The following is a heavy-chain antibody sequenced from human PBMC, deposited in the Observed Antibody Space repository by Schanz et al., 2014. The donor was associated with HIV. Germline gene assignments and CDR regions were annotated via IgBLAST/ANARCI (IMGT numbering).Heavy chain of an antibody. CDR3: AKWGDGYCYGGSCGGMFDY. CDR2: ISGSGGHT. D-gene: IGHD2-15*01. J-gene: IGHJ4*02. V-gene: IGHV3-23*01. Sequence: EVQLLESGGGLVQPGGSLRLSCAASRFTFSSYAMSWVRQAPGKGLEWVSLISGSGGHTYYADSVKGRFTISRDNSKNTLYLQMNSLRDDDTAVYYCAKWGDGYCYGGSCGGMFDYWGQGTLVTVSS. CDR1: RFTFSSYA.